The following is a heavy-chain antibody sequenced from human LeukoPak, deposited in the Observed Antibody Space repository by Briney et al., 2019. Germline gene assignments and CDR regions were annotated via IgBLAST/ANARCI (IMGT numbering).Heavy chain of an antibody. CDR3: AKGRYYSSSWYGGANAFDI. CDR1: GFTFSSYA. D-gene: IGHD6-13*01. CDR2: ISGSGGST. V-gene: IGHV3-23*01. Sequence: GGSLRLSCAASGFTFSSYAMSCVRQAPGKGLEWVSAISGSGGSTYYADSVKGRFTISRDNSKNTLYLQMNSLRAEDTAVYYCAKGRYYSSSWYGGANAFDIWGQGTMVTVSS. J-gene: IGHJ3*02.